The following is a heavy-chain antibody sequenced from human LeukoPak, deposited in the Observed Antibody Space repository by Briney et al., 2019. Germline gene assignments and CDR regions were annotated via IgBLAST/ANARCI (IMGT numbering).Heavy chain of an antibody. CDR3: AKGGRAAHYFDY. CDR1: GFTSSSYA. CDR2: ISGSGGST. Sequence: GGSLRLSCAASGFTSSSYAMSWVRQAPGKGLEWVSAISGSGGSTYYADSVKGRFTISRDNSKNALYLQMNSLRAEDTAVYYCAKGGRAAHYFDYWGQGTLVTVSS. D-gene: IGHD2-15*01. V-gene: IGHV3-23*01. J-gene: IGHJ4*02.